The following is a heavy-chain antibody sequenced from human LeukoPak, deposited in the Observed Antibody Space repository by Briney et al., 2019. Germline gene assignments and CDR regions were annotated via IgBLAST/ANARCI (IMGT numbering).Heavy chain of an antibody. CDR2: VKPNSGDT. Sequence: ASVNVSCTASGFTLTDYIHWVRQDPRQGLKWMGWVKPNSGDTDYTQKFQGRVTMTKDTSISTVYMELSSLRSYDTAVYYCATADSVPAGDYHYWYMDVWGKGTTVTVSS. J-gene: IGHJ6*03. V-gene: IGHV1-2*02. CDR1: GFTLTDY. D-gene: IGHD2-2*01. CDR3: ATADSVPAGDYHYWYMDV.